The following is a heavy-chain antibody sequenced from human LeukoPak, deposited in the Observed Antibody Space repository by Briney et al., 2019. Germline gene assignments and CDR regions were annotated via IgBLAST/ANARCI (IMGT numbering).Heavy chain of an antibody. J-gene: IGHJ6*02. CDR1: GGSISSSSYY. D-gene: IGHD6-13*01. CDR3: ARHGPAGSWYGYYYYGMDV. V-gene: IGHV4-61*05. CDR2: IYYSGST. Sequence: SETLSLTCTVSGGSISSSSYYWGWIRQPPGKGLEWIGYIYYSGSTNYNPSLKSRVTISVDTSKNQFSLKLSSVTAADTAVYYCARHGPAGSWYGYYYYGMDVWGQGTTVTVSS.